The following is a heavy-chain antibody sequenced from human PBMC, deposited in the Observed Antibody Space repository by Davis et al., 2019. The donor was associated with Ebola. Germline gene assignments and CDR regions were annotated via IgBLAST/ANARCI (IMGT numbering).Heavy chain of an antibody. CDR1: GYSFTSYW. V-gene: IGHV5-51*01. D-gene: IGHD3-10*01. J-gene: IGHJ4*02. Sequence: PGGSLRLSCKGSGYSFTSYWIGWVRQMPGKGLEWMGIIYPGDSDTRYSPSFQGQVTISADKSISTAYLQWSSLKASDSAMYYCGRRWDASGSWDYWGQGTLVTVSS. CDR3: GRRWDASGSWDY. CDR2: IYPGDSDT.